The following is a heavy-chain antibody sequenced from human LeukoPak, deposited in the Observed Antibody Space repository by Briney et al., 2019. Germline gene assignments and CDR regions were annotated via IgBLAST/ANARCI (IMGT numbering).Heavy chain of an antibody. CDR3: ARGSDFWSGLNWFDP. CDR2: IYYSGST. CDR1: GGSISSSSYY. D-gene: IGHD3-3*01. V-gene: IGHV4-39*07. Sequence: SETLSLTCTVSGGSISSSSYYWGWIRQPPGKGLEWIGSIYYSGSTYYNPSLKSRVTISVDTSKNQFSLKLSSVTAADTAVYYCARGSDFWSGLNWFDPWGQGTLVTVSS. J-gene: IGHJ5*02.